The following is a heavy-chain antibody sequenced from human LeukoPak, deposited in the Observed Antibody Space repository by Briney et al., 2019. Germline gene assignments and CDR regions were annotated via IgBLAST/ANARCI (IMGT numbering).Heavy chain of an antibody. CDR2: INHSGST. J-gene: IGHJ5*02. Sequence: PSETLSLTCAVYGGSFSKYFWTWIRQPPGKGLEWIGEINHSGSTNYNPSLKSRVTISLDMSKNQFSLKLNSVTAADTAVYYCARVRIYYGSGALGFDPWGQGTLVTVSS. CDR1: GGSFSKYF. CDR3: ARVRIYYGSGALGFDP. D-gene: IGHD3-10*01. V-gene: IGHV4-34*01.